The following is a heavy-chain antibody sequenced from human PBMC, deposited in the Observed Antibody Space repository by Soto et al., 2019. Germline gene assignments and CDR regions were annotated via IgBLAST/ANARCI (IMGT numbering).Heavy chain of an antibody. CDR3: ARESDIDSGKFDYGLDR. V-gene: IGHV3-48*03. J-gene: IGHJ6*02. Sequence: PGWSLRLSCAVSGFTFSSYEMNWVRQAPGKGLEWVSYIGTSGKTIYYADSVRGRFTISRDNAKNSLYLQMNSLRAEDTAVYFCARESDIDSGKFDYGLDRWGRGTTVTVAS. CDR2: IGTSGKTI. D-gene: IGHD2-15*01. CDR1: GFTFSSYE.